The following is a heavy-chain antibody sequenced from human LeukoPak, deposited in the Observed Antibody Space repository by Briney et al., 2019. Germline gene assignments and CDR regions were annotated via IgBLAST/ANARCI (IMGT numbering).Heavy chain of an antibody. CDR3: ARGRALYQPMVRGRNYYMDV. V-gene: IGHV1-8*01. CDR2: MNPNSGNT. D-gene: IGHD3-10*01. J-gene: IGHJ6*03. Sequence: ASVKVSCMASGYTFTSYDINWVRQATGQGLEWMGWMNPNSGNTGYAQKFQGRVTMTRNTSISTAYKELSSLRSEDTAVYYCARGRALYQPMVRGRNYYMDVWGKGTTVTVSS. CDR1: GYTFTSYD.